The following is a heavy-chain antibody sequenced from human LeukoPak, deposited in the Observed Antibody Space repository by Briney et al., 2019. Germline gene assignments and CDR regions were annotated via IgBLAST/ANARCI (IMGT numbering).Heavy chain of an antibody. Sequence: GGSLRLSCAASGFTFSSYGMHWVRQAPGKGLEWVAFIRYDGSNKYYADSVKGRFTISRDNSKNTLYLQMNSLRAEDTAVYYCARETELAYCSGGSCYYGWFDPWGQGTLVTVSS. CDR2: IRYDGSNK. J-gene: IGHJ5*02. D-gene: IGHD2-15*01. CDR3: ARETELAYCSGGSCYYGWFDP. V-gene: IGHV3-30*02. CDR1: GFTFSSYG.